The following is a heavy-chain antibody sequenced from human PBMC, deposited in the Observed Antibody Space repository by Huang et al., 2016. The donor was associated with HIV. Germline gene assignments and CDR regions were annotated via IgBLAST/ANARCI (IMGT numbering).Heavy chain of an antibody. J-gene: IGHJ4*02. CDR1: GFTFSSYW. Sequence: EVQLVESGGGLVQPGGSLRLSCAASGFTFSSYWMHWVRQAPGTGQVWVSRINSDGSSSGYADSVKGRFTISRDNAKNTLYLQMNSLRAEDTAVYYCVRDPRIQSWLNYFDYWGQGTLVSVSS. D-gene: IGHD3-22*01. V-gene: IGHV3-74*01. CDR2: INSDGSSS. CDR3: VRDPRIQSWLNYFDY.